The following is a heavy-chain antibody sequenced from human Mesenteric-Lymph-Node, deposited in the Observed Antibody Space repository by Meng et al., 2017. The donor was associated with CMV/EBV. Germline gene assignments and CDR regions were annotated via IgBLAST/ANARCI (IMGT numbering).Heavy chain of an antibody. D-gene: IGHD3-22*01. CDR1: GGSISSYY. CDR2: IYYSGST. Sequence: SETLSLTCTVSGGSISSYYWSWIRQPPGKGLEWIGYIYYSGSTYYNPSLKSRVTISVDTSKNQFSLKLSSVTAADTAVYYCARVGDIYDSSGYYYDSWGQGTLVTVSS. CDR3: ARVGDIYDSSGYYYDS. J-gene: IGHJ5*01. V-gene: IGHV4-59*12.